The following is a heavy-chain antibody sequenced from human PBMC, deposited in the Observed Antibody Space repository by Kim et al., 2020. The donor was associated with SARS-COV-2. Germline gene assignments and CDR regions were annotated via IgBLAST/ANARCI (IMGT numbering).Heavy chain of an antibody. CDR3: XXERXXXSGXXX. J-gene: IGHJ1*01. Sequence: GGSLRLSCAASGFTFSSYGMHWVRQAPGKGXXXVAVXWYDGXNKYYADSVKGRXXXSRXXXKKXXXLXXXSLXXXDTXXXYXXXERXXXSGXXXWG. CDR2: XWYDGXNK. D-gene: IGHD3-10*01. CDR1: GFTFSSYG. V-gene: IGHV3-33*01.